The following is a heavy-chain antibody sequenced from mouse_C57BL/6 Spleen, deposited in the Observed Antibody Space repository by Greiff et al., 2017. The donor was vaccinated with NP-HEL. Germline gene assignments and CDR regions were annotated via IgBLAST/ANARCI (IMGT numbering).Heavy chain of an antibody. CDR3: ALNWDQRSMDD. J-gene: IGHJ4*01. Sequence: EVKLVESGGDLVKPGGSLKLSCAASGFTFSSYGMSWVRQTPDKRLEWVATISSGGSYTYYPDSVKGRFTISRDNAKNTRYLQMSSLTSEDTAMYYCALNWDQRSMDDWGQGTSVTVSS. CDR2: ISSGGSYT. V-gene: IGHV5-6*02. CDR1: GFTFSSYG. D-gene: IGHD4-1*01.